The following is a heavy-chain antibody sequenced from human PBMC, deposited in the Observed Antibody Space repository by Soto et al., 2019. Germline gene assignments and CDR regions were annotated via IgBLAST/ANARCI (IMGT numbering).Heavy chain of an antibody. D-gene: IGHD3-9*01. J-gene: IGHJ3*02. CDR2: TRNKANSYTT. CDR3: ARVSNTYYDILTGYGAFDI. Sequence: GGSLRLSCAASGFTFSDHYMDWVRQAPGKGLEWVGRTRNKANSYTTEYAASVKGRFTISRDDSKNSLYLQMNSLKTEDTAVYYCARVSNTYYDILTGYGAFDIWGQGTMVTVSS. V-gene: IGHV3-72*01. CDR1: GFTFSDHY.